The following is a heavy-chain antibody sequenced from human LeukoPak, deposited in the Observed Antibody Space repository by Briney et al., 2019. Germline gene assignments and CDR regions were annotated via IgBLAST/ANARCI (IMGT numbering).Heavy chain of an antibody. V-gene: IGHV4-34*01. J-gene: IGHJ5*02. CDR2: INHSGST. Sequence: SETLSLTCTVSGGSISSYYWSWIRQPPGKGLEWIGEINHSGSTNYNPSLKSRVTISVDTSKNQFSLKLSSVTAADTAVYYCARGRIAARYWFDPWGQGTLVTVSS. CDR1: GGSISSYY. D-gene: IGHD6-6*01. CDR3: ARGRIAARYWFDP.